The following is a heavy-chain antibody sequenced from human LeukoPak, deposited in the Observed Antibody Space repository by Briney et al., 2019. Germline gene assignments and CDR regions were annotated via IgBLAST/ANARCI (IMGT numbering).Heavy chain of an antibody. CDR3: ASAWHLGIVVVMLDY. Sequence: ASVKVSCKASGYTFNTYGITWVRQAPGQGLEWMGWISGYNGKTKYAQKLQDRVTMTTDTSTTTAYMELRSLRSDDTAVYYCASAWHLGIVVVMLDYWGQGTLVTVSS. CDR1: GYTFNTYG. CDR2: ISGYNGKT. D-gene: IGHD3-22*01. J-gene: IGHJ4*02. V-gene: IGHV1-18*01.